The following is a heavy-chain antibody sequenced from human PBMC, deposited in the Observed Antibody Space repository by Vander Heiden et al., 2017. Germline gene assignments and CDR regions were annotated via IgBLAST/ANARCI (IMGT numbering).Heavy chain of an antibody. D-gene: IGHD3-10*01. V-gene: IGHV3-33*01. CDR3: AREGDDSGSYYFDY. J-gene: IGHJ4*02. CDR1: YV. Sequence: YVMHWVRQAPGKGLEWVAVIWSDGNNKYYGDSVKGRFTISRDNSKNMLYLQMNSLRADDTAVYYCAREGDDSGSYYFDYWGQGTLVTVSS. CDR2: IWSDGNNK.